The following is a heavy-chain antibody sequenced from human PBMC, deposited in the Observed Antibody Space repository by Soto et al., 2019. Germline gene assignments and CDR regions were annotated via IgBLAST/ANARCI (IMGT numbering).Heavy chain of an antibody. D-gene: IGHD2-2*01. Sequence: SVKVSCKASGGTFSSYTISWVRQAPGQGLEWMGRIIPILGIANYAQKFQGRVTITADKSTSTAYMELSSLRSEDTAVYYCARAEDCSSTSCYDHWGQGTLVTVSP. J-gene: IGHJ4*02. CDR2: IIPILGIA. V-gene: IGHV1-69*02. CDR1: GGTFSSYT. CDR3: ARAEDCSSTSCYDH.